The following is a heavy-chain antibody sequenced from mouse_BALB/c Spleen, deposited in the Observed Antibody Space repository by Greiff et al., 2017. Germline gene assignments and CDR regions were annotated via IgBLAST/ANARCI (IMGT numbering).Heavy chain of an antibody. D-gene: IGHD2-3*01. V-gene: IGHV1-4*02. J-gene: IGHJ3*01. CDR2: INPSSGYT. CDR3: AREGNGYYFFAY. Sequence: QVQLQQSAAELARPGASVKMSCKASGYTFTSYTMHWVKQRPGQGLEWIGYINPSSGYTEYNQKFKDKTTLTADKSSSTAYMQLSSLTSEDSAVYYCAREGNGYYFFAYWGQGTLVTVSA. CDR1: GYTFTSYT.